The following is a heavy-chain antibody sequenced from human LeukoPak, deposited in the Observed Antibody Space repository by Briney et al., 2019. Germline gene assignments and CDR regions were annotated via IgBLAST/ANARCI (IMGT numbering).Heavy chain of an antibody. CDR1: GGSINNYY. J-gene: IGHJ4*02. V-gene: IGHV4-59*01. Sequence: SETLSLTCTVPGGSINNYYWSWIRKTPGKGLEWIGYIHNSGSTKYHPSLKSPVSISVDTSKNQFSLKVNSVTAADTAVYYCARGGGWGNWNDAVDYWGQGTLVTVSS. CDR3: ARGGGWGNWNDAVDY. D-gene: IGHD1-1*01. CDR2: IHNSGST.